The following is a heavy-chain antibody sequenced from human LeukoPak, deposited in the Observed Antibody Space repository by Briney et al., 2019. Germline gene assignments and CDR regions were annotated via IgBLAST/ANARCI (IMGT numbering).Heavy chain of an antibody. V-gene: IGHV3-11*01. D-gene: IGHD3-22*01. CDR2: ITSTGATI. Sequence: GGSLRLSCAASGFIFSDYYMPWIRQAPEKGLEWVSHITSTGATIYYADSVKGRFTISRDNAKNSLSLQMNSLRAEDTGVYFCGRVLSSGYSPFDYWGQGILVTVSS. CDR1: GFIFSDYY. J-gene: IGHJ4*02. CDR3: GRVLSSGYSPFDY.